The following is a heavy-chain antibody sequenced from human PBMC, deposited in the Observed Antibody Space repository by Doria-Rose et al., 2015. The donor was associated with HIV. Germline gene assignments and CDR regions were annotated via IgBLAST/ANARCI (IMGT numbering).Heavy chain of an antibody. Sequence: GSLRLSCAASGFTFDDYGMSWVRQAPGKGLEWVSGINWNGGSTGYTDSVKGRFTISRDNAKNSLYLQMNSLRAEDTALYYCARSAYSSSLSYYFDYWGQGTLVTVSS. V-gene: IGHV3-20*04. CDR1: GFTFDDYG. J-gene: IGHJ4*02. D-gene: IGHD6-13*01. CDR2: INWNGGST. CDR3: ARSAYSSSLSYYFDY.